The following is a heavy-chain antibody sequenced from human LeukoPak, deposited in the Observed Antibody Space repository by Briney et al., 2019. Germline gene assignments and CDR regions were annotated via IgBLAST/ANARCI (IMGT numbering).Heavy chain of an antibody. V-gene: IGHV3-23*01. Sequence: GGSLRLSCAASGFTFSSYAMSWVRQAPGKGLEWVSAISGSGGSTYYADSVKGRFTISRDNSKNTLYLQMNSLRAEDTAVYYCAKLTGCPACTYHYYYGMDVWGQGTTVTVSS. J-gene: IGHJ6*02. D-gene: IGHD2-2*01. CDR2: ISGSGGST. CDR3: AKLTGCPACTYHYYYGMDV. CDR1: GFTFSSYA.